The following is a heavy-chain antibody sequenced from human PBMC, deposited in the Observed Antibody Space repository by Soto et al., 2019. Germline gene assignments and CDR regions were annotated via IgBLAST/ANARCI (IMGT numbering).Heavy chain of an antibody. Sequence: ASVKVSCKASGDTFTGYYMHWVRQAPGQGLEWMGWINPNSGGTNYAQKFQGRVTMTRDTSISTAYMELSRLRSDDTAVYYCAAESVDRYSGMDVWGQGTTVTVSS. CDR1: GDTFTGYY. CDR2: INPNSGGT. J-gene: IGHJ6*02. CDR3: AAESVDRYSGMDV. V-gene: IGHV1-2*02. D-gene: IGHD2-15*01.